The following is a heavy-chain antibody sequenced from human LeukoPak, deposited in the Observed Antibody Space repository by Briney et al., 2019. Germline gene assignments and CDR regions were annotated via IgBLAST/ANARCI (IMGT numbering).Heavy chain of an antibody. CDR2: FYASGNN. J-gene: IGHJ4*02. D-gene: IGHD1-26*01. CDR3: AREPVGAPRYFDY. V-gene: IGHV4-61*02. Sequence: SETLSLTCTVSSGSISSDNFYWSWIRKPAGKGLEWIGRFYASGNNDYSPSLRGRVTISADTSKNQFSLKLTSVTAADTAIYYCAREPVGAPRYFDYWGQGTLVTVSS. CDR1: SGSISSDNFY.